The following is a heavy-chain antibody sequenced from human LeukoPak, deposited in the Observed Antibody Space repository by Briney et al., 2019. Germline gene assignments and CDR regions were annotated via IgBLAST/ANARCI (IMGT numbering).Heavy chain of an antibody. CDR1: RFTFSSYA. V-gene: IGHV3-30-3*01. CDR2: ISYDGRNK. J-gene: IGHJ4*02. Sequence: PGKSLRLSCAASRFTFSSYAMHWVRQAPGKGLEWVAVISYDGRNKYYADSVKGRFTISRDNSRNTLYLQMNSLRAEDTAVYYCARAQILPFYDTLTAYASFDYWGQGTLVTVSS. CDR3: ARAQILPFYDTLTAYASFDY. D-gene: IGHD3-9*01.